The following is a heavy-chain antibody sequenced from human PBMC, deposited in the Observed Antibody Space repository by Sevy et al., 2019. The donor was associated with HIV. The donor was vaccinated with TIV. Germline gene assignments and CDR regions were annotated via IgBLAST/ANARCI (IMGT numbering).Heavy chain of an antibody. Sequence: ASVKVSCKASGFTFTSSAVQWVRQARGQRLEWIGWIVVGSGNTNYAQKFQERVTITSDMSTSTAYMEQSSLRSEDRAVYYCAATSDYDSSGYYRLTYYGMDVWGQGTTVTVSS. CDR3: AATSDYDSSGYYRLTYYGMDV. CDR1: GFTFTSSA. J-gene: IGHJ6*02. V-gene: IGHV1-58*01. CDR2: IVVGSGNT. D-gene: IGHD3-22*01.